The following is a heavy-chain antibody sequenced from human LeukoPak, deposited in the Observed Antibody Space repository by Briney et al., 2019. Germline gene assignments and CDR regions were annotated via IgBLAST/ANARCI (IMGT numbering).Heavy chain of an antibody. J-gene: IGHJ3*02. CDR2: ISYDGSNK. CDR3: GRDTVGYGGAFDI. V-gene: IGHV3-30-3*01. Sequence: GGSLRLSCVASGFTFSSYNMHWVRQAPGKGLEWVAVISYDGSNKYYADSGKGRSTISRDNSKNTLYLQVNSLRPEDTAVYYCGRDTVGYGGAFDIWGQGTMVTVSS. CDR1: GFTFSSYN. D-gene: IGHD5-18*01.